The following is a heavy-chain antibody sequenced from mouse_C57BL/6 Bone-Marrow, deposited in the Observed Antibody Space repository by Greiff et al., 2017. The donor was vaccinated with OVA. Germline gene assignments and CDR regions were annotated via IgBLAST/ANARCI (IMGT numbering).Heavy chain of an antibody. D-gene: IGHD1-1*01. CDR2: INPSNGGT. CDR3: ARRAYGSSYEGDFDY. V-gene: IGHV1-53*01. J-gene: IGHJ2*01. CDR1: GYTFTSYW. Sequence: VHLVESGTELVKPGASVKLSCKASGYTFTSYWMHWVKQRPGQGLEWIGNINPSNGGTNYNEKFKSKATLTVDKSSSTAYMQLSSLTSEDSAVYYCARRAYGSSYEGDFDYWGQGTTLTVSS.